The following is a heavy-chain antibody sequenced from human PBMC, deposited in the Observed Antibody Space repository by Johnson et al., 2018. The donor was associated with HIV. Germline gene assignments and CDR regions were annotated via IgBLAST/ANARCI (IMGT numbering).Heavy chain of an antibody. CDR1: GFTVSSNY. Sequence: VQLVESGGGLVQPGGSLRLSCAASGFTVSSNYMSWVRQAPGKGLEWVSVIYSSGSTYYAASVRGRFTIFRDNAKNSLFLQMNSLSAEDPAIYYCARDPPRLAFDVWGLGTTVTVSS. V-gene: IGHV3-66*01. CDR2: IYSSGST. CDR3: ARDPPRLAFDV. J-gene: IGHJ3*01.